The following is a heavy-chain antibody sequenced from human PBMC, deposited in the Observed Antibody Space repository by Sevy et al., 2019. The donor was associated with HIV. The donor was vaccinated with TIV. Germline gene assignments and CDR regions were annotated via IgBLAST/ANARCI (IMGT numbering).Heavy chain of an antibody. CDR2: IWHEGTSK. D-gene: IGHD1-26*01. Sequence: GGSLRLSCAASGFTFNNYGMYWVRQAPGKGLEWVAVIWHEGTSKDYEDSVKGRFTISRDNSKNTVYLQMNSLRAEDTAVYYCAKLSSFLVGGTYFDYWGQGTLVTVSS. CDR3: AKLSSFLVGGTYFDY. CDR1: GFTFNNYG. J-gene: IGHJ4*02. V-gene: IGHV3-33*06.